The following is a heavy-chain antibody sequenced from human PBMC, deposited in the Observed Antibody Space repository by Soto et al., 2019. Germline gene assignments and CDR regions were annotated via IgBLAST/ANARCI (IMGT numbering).Heavy chain of an antibody. CDR3: ARGEHGHRRFYFDT. CDR2: IFYNGGT. V-gene: IGHV4-61*03. Sequence: KPSETLSLTCTVSGGSVNSGGYYWSWIRQPPGKGLEWIGFIFYNGGTSYNPSLGSRVTISADTSKTLFSLNLNFVTAADTAVYYCARGEHGHRRFYFDTWGQGTLVTVSS. J-gene: IGHJ4*02. D-gene: IGHD1-1*01. CDR1: GGSVNSGGYY.